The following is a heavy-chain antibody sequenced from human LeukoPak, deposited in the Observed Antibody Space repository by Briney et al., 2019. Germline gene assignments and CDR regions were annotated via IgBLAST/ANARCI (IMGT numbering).Heavy chain of an antibody. CDR3: ARERGRLVGATTEWYDAFDI. Sequence: SETLSLTCTVSGGSISSGSYYWRWIRQPAGKGLEWIGRIYTSGSTNYNPSLKSRVTISVDTSKNQFSLKLSSVTAADTAVYYCARERGRLVGATTEWYDAFDIWGQGTMVTVSS. J-gene: IGHJ3*02. CDR1: GGSISSGSYY. D-gene: IGHD1-26*01. CDR2: IYTSGST. V-gene: IGHV4-61*02.